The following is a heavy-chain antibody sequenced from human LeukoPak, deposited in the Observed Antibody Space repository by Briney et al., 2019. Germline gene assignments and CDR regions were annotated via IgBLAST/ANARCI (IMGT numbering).Heavy chain of an antibody. CDR3: ARGSGIVGATLFDY. V-gene: IGHV1-18*01. CDR2: ISAYNGNT. J-gene: IGHJ4*02. D-gene: IGHD1-26*01. Sequence: GASVKVSCKASGYTFTSYGISWVRQAPGQGLEWMGWISAYNGNTNYAQKFQGRVTITADKSTSTAYMELSSLRSEDTAVYYCARGSGIVGATLFDYWGQGTLVTVSS. CDR1: GYTFTSYG.